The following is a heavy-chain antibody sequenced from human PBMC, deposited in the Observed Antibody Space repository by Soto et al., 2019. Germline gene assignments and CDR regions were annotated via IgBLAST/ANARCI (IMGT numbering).Heavy chain of an antibody. CDR3: AKDRSRYGDVDY. J-gene: IGHJ4*02. V-gene: IGHV3-23*01. Sequence: GGSLRLSCTASGFTFSSFGMSWVRQAPGKGLECVSAISDDGGSTYHADSVKGRFTISRDNSKNTLYLQMDSLRAEDTAVYYCAKDRSRYGDVDYWGQGTLVTVSS. CDR1: GFTFSSFG. D-gene: IGHD4-17*01. CDR2: ISDDGGST.